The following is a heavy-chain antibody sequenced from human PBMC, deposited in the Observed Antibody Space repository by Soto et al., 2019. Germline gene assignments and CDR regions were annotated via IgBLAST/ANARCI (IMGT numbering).Heavy chain of an antibody. CDR1: GYIFVNYG. CDR2: ISPYTGNT. Sequence: QVQPVQSGDEVKKPGASVKVSCKASGYIFVNYGIAWVRQAPGQGLEWMGWISPYTGNTHSATKVQGRLTMTTDTSTSTAYMDLGSLTSDDTAVYYCVMVDNYVTPTPQDVWGQGTTVTVSS. V-gene: IGHV1-18*01. CDR3: VMVDNYVTPTPQDV. D-gene: IGHD3-16*01. J-gene: IGHJ6*02.